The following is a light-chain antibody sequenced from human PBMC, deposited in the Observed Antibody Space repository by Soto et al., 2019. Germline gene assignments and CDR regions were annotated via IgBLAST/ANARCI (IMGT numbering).Light chain of an antibody. CDR3: QQSYSTPRT. J-gene: IGKJ1*01. CDR2: GAS. V-gene: IGKV3-15*01. Sequence: EIMMPQSPATLSVALGDRASLSCFASQSVSSELAWYQQKPGQAPRLLIYGASTRATGVPARFSGSGSGTAFTLTISSLQPEDFATYYCQQSYSTPRTFGQGTKVAIK. CDR1: QSVSSE.